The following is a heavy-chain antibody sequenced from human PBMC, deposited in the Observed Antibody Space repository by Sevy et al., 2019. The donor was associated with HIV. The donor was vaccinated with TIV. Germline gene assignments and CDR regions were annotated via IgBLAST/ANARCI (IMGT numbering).Heavy chain of an antibody. CDR1: GFTFSSYA. CDR3: AREGMELERLVRYFDY. V-gene: IGHV3-30-3*01. J-gene: IGHJ4*02. D-gene: IGHD1-1*01. Sequence: GGSLRLSCAASGFTFSSYAMHWVRQAPGKGLEWVAVISYDGSNKYYADSVKGRFTISRDNSKNTLYLQMNSLRAEDTAVYYCAREGMELERLVRYFDYWGQRTLVTVSS. CDR2: ISYDGSNK.